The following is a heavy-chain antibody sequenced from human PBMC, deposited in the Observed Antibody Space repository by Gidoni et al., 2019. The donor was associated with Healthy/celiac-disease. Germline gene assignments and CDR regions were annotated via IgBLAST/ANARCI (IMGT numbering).Heavy chain of an antibody. Sequence: QVQLQQWGAGLLKPSETLSLTCAVYGGSFSGYYWSWLRQPPGKGLEWIGEINHSGSTNYTPSLKSRVTISVDTSKNQFSLKLSSVTAADTAVYYCARADPKVYYYGSGTAGNYWGQGTLVTVSS. CDR3: ARADPKVYYYGSGTAGNY. CDR2: INHSGST. J-gene: IGHJ4*02. D-gene: IGHD3-10*01. V-gene: IGHV4-34*01. CDR1: GGSFSGYY.